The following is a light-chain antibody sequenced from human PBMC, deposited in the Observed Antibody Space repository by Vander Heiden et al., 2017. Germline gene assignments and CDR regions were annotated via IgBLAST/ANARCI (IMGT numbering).Light chain of an antibody. J-gene: IGKJ1*01. Sequence: EIVMTQSPATLSVSPGERATLSCRASQSVSTNLAWYQQKPGQGPRLLIFAASTRAPGVPDRISGSGSGTEFALTIRSLQSEDFAVYFCQQYNNWPPWTFGQGTKVEIK. CDR2: AAS. V-gene: IGKV3-15*01. CDR3: QQYNNWPPWT. CDR1: QSVSTN.